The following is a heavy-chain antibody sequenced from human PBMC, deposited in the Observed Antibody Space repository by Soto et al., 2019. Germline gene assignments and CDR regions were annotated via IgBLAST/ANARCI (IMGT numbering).Heavy chain of an antibody. CDR1: GFSLSTSGVC. CDR3: ARIVHPTDSGYVGSRIAGLYYYYYMDV. J-gene: IGHJ6*03. CDR2: IDWDGDK. V-gene: IGHV2-70*11. D-gene: IGHD5-12*01. Sequence: SGPTLVNPTQTLTLTCTFSGFSLSTSGVCVGWIRQPPGKALEWLARIDWDGDKYYSTSLKTRLTISKDTSKNQVVLTMTNMDPVDTATYYCARIVHPTDSGYVGSRIAGLYYYYYMDVWGKGTTVTVSS.